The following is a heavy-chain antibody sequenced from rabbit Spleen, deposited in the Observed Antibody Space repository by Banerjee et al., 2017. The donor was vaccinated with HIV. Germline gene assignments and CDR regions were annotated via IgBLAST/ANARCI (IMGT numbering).Heavy chain of an antibody. CDR3: ARDAASSFSSYGMDL. V-gene: IGHV1S40*01. J-gene: IGHJ6*01. CDR1: GFSFSSNYY. CDR2: IYIGSYTKT. D-gene: IGHD8-1*01. Sequence: QSLEESGGDLVKPGASLTLTCTASGFSFSSNYYMCWVRQAPGKGLEWIACIYIGSYTKTYYASWAKGRFTISKTSSTTVTLQMTSLTAADTATYFCARDAASSFSSYGMDLWGPGTL.